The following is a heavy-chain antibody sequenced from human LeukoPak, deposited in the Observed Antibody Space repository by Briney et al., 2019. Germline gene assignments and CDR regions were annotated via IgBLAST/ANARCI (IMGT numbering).Heavy chain of an antibody. Sequence: SETLSLTCTVSGASISSYCWSWIRQPPGKGLEWIGYIFYYGSTNYNPSLKSRVTISVDTSKNQFSLKLKSVTAADTAVYYCARGRGDFIIFDYWGQGTLVTVSS. V-gene: IGHV4-59*01. D-gene: IGHD2-21*02. CDR1: GASISSYC. J-gene: IGHJ4*02. CDR3: ARGRGDFIIFDY. CDR2: IFYYGST.